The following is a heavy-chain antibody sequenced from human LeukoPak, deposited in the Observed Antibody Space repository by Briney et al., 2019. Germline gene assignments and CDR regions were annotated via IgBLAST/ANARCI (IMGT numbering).Heavy chain of an antibody. Sequence: QPGGSLRLSCAASGFTFSSYGMHWVRQAPGKGLEWVAVISYDGSNKYYADSVKGRFTISRDNSENMLYLQMNSLRDEDTAVYYCMGDDILEPHYYNDVWGKGTSVTISS. CDR2: ISYDGSNK. V-gene: IGHV3-30*03. CDR3: MGDDILEPHYYNDV. D-gene: IGHD3-9*01. CDR1: GFTFSSYG. J-gene: IGHJ6*03.